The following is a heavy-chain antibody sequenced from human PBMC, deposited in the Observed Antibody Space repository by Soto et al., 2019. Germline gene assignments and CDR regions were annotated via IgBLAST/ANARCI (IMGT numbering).Heavy chain of an antibody. V-gene: IGHV3-21*01. CDR3: ARVTYCRSTRCLNQIDY. CDR1: GFPFSSYS. CDR2: ITGTSGYI. D-gene: IGHD2-2*01. Sequence: EVQLVESGGGLVKPGGSLRLSCAGSGFPFSSYSMNWVRQARGKGLEWVSSITGTSGYIYYADSMKGRFTISRDNAKNSLYLLMNTLRVEDTAVYYCARVTYCRSTRCLNQIDYWGQGGLVTVSS. J-gene: IGHJ4*02.